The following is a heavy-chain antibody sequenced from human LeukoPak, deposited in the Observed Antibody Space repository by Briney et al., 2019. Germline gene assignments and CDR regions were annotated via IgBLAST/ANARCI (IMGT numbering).Heavy chain of an antibody. J-gene: IGHJ4*02. D-gene: IGHD3-9*01. CDR1: GFTFDDYG. CDR3: ASSPYYDILTGYYGGFAY. CDR2: ISWDGGST. Sequence: GGSLRLSCAASGFTFDDYGMSWDRQAPGKGLEWVSLISWDGGSTYYADSVKGRFTISRDNSKNSLYLQMNSLRTEDTALYYCASSPYYDILTGYYGGFAYWGQGTLVTVSS. V-gene: IGHV3-43*02.